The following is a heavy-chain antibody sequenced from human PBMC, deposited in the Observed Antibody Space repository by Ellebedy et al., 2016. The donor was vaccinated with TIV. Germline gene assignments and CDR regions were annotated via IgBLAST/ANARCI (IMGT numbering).Heavy chain of an antibody. CDR3: ARDKVTAAAGSMDV. Sequence: SVKVSXXASRGIFTRCVITWVRQAPGQGPEWMGGIIPLFGTPIYAQKFQGRVTMTRDTSTSTVYMELSSLRSEDTAVYYCARDKVTAAAGSMDVWGQGTTVSVSS. CDR2: IIPLFGTP. CDR1: RGIFTRCV. J-gene: IGHJ6*02. V-gene: IGHV1-69*05. D-gene: IGHD6-13*01.